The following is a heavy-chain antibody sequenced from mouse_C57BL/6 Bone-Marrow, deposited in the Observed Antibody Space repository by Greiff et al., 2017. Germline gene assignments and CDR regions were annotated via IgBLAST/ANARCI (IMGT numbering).Heavy chain of an antibody. V-gene: IGHV2-5*01. CDR2: IWRGGST. D-gene: IGHD2-3*01. CDR3: ATVYYGYYVGYYAMDY. J-gene: IGHJ4*01. CDR1: GFSLTSYG. Sequence: VMLVESGPGLVQPSQSLSITCTVSGFSLTSYGVHWVRQSPGKGLEWLGVIWRGGSTDYQAAFMSRLSITKDNSKSQVFFKMNSLQADDTAIYYCATVYYGYYVGYYAMDYWGQGTSVTVSS.